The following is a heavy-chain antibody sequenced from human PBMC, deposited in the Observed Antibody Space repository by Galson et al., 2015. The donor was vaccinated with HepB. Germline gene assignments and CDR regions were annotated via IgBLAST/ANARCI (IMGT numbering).Heavy chain of an antibody. CDR2: INSDGSST. J-gene: IGHJ6*02. CDR1: GFTFSSYW. D-gene: IGHD2/OR15-2a*01. V-gene: IGHV3-74*01. CDR3: ARGRFSYYYYGIDV. Sequence: SLRLSCAASGFTFSSYWMHWVRHAPGKGLVWVSRINSDGSSTSYADSVKGRFTVSRDNAKNTMYLQMNSLRAEDTAVYYCARGRFSYYYYGIDVWGQGTTVTVSS.